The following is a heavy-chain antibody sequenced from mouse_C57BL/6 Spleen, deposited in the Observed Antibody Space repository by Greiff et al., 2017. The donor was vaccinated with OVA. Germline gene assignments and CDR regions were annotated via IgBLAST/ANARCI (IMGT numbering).Heavy chain of an antibody. CDR1: GYAFSSSW. CDR3: ARGGSYYFDY. V-gene: IGHV1-82*01. J-gene: IGHJ2*01. CDR2: IYPGDGDT. Sequence: VQLQQSGPELVKPGASVKISCKASGYAFSSSWMNWVKQRPGKGLEWIGRIYPGDGDTNYNGKFKGKATLTADKSSSTAYMQLSSLTSEDSAVYCCARGGSYYFDYWGQGTTLTVSS.